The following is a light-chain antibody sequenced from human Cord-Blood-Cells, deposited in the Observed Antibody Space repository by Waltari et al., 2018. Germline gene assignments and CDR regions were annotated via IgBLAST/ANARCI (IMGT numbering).Light chain of an antibody. CDR1: SSDVGGYNY. Sequence: QSALTQPASVSGSPGQSLTISCTAPSSDVGGYNYVSCYQQHPGKAPKLMIYDVSIRPAGVSKRFSGAKSGNTASLTISGLQAEDEAEYYCSSYTSSSTLVFGTGTKVTVL. J-gene: IGLJ1*01. CDR2: DVS. CDR3: SSYTSSSTLV. V-gene: IGLV2-14*01.